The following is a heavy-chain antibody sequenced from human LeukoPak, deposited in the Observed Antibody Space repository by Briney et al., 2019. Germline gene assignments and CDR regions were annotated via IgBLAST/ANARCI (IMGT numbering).Heavy chain of an antibody. J-gene: IGHJ4*02. V-gene: IGHV1-2*02. D-gene: IGHD6-13*01. CDR3: ARDESAAAGTFDY. CDR2: IDPTSGGT. CDR1: GYTFTRYY. Sequence: GASVKVSCKTSGYTFTRYYTHWVRQAPGQGLEWMGWIDPTSGGTKSPQKFQGRVTMTRDTSINTAYMELSRLRSDDTAVYYCARDESAAAGTFDYWGQGTLVTVSS.